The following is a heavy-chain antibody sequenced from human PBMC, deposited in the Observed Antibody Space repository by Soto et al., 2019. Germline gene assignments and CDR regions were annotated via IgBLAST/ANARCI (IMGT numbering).Heavy chain of an antibody. CDR3: ARVGYSYGEIYYFDY. D-gene: IGHD5-18*01. CDR2: ISAYNGNT. J-gene: IGHJ4*02. V-gene: IGHV1-18*04. CDR1: GYTFTSYC. Sequence: GASVNVSCKASGYTFTSYCISWVRQAPGQGLEWMGWISAYNGNTNYAQKLQGRVTMTTDTSTSTAYMELRSLRSDDTAVYYCARVGYSYGEIYYFDYWGQGTLVNVSS.